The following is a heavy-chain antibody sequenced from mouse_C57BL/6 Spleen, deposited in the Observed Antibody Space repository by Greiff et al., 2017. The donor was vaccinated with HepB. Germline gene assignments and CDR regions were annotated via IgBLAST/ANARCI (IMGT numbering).Heavy chain of an antibody. CDR2: ISRGSSTI. D-gene: IGHD2-4*01. V-gene: IGHV5-17*01. Sequence: EVQGVESGGGLVKPGGSLKLSCAASGFTFSDYGMHWVRQAPEKGLEWVAYISRGSSTIYYADTVKGRFTISRDNAKNTLFLHMTSLRSEDTAMDDCARRCRDYDYDLFAYWGQGTLVTVSA. CDR3: ARRCRDYDYDLFAY. J-gene: IGHJ3*01. CDR1: GFTFSDYG.